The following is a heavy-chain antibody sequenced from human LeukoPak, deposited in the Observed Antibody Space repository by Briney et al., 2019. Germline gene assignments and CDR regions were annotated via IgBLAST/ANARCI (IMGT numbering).Heavy chain of an antibody. CDR2: FDPEDGET. Sequence: ASMKVSCKVSGYTLTELSMHWVRQAPGKGLEWMGGFDPEDGETIYAQKFQGRVTMTEDTSTDTAYMELSSLRSEDTAVYYCATARITMGRSYWYFDLWGRGTLVTVSS. CDR1: GYTLTELS. D-gene: IGHD3-10*01. V-gene: IGHV1-24*01. J-gene: IGHJ2*01. CDR3: ATARITMGRSYWYFDL.